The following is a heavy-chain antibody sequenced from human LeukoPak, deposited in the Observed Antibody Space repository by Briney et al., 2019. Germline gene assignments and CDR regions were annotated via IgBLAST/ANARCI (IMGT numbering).Heavy chain of an antibody. CDR2: ISYDGSNK. D-gene: IGHD3-22*01. V-gene: IGHV3-30-3*01. Sequence: GGSLRLSCAASAFTFSSYAMHWVRQAPGKGLEWVAVISYDGSNKYYADSVKGRFTISRDNSKNTLYLQMNSLRAEDTAVYYCARTSSGPYDWGQGTLVTVSS. CDR1: AFTFSSYA. J-gene: IGHJ4*02. CDR3: ARTSSGPYD.